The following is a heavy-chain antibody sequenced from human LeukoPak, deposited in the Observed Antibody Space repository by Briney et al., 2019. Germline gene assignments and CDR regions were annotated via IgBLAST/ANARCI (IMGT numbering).Heavy chain of an antibody. CDR1: DGSINSDTYY. CDR2: IYSGGNT. Sequence: SETLSLTCSVSDGSINSDTYYWGWTRPPPGKGLEWIASIYSGGNTFHNPSLKSRVTISLDTSKNQFSLKLTSVTAADTAVYYCARDQRSLFDVWGQGSLVIVSS. J-gene: IGHJ4*02. D-gene: IGHD1-26*01. CDR3: ARDQRSLFDV. V-gene: IGHV4-39*07.